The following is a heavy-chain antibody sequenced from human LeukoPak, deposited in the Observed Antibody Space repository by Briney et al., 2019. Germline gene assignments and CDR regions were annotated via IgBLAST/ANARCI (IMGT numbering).Heavy chain of an antibody. CDR3: AKDAERGFDYSNSLQY. CDR2: IWSDGTNM. D-gene: IGHD4-11*01. J-gene: IGHJ4*02. CDR1: GFIFTDYA. Sequence: GGSLRLSCAASGFIFTDYAFHWVRQAPGKGLEWVAVIWSDGTNMSYGSSVKGRFFIHRDDSQNTVYLEMSNLRAEDTAIYYCAKDAERGFDYSNSLQYWGQGSLVTVSS. V-gene: IGHV3-33*06.